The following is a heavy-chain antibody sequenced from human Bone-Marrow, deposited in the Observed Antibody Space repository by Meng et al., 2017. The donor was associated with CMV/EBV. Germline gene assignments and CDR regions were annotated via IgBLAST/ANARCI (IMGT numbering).Heavy chain of an antibody. D-gene: IGHD3-10*01. CDR3: ARDNSIITPYYFDY. J-gene: IGHJ4*02. CDR1: GFTFSSYT. Sequence: GESLKISCAASGFTFSSYTMNWVRQAPGKGLEWVSSISSSNTYIFYADSVKGRFTISRDNAKNSLYLQMNSLRAEDTAVYYCARDNSIITPYYFDYWGQGTLVTVSS. CDR2: ISSSNTYI. V-gene: IGHV3-21*01.